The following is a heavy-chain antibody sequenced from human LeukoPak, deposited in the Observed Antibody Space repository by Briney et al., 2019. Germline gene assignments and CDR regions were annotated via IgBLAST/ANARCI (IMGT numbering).Heavy chain of an antibody. CDR2: INPNSGGT. CDR3: ARPLGGSRTKTGAFDI. J-gene: IGHJ3*02. CDR1: GYTFTGYY. Sequence: ASVKVSCKASGYTFTGYYRHWVRQAPGQGLEWMGWINPNSGGTNYAQKFQGRVTMTRDTSISTAYMELSRLRSDDTAVYYCARPLGGSRTKTGAFDIWGQGTMVTVSS. D-gene: IGHD1-1*01. V-gene: IGHV1-2*02.